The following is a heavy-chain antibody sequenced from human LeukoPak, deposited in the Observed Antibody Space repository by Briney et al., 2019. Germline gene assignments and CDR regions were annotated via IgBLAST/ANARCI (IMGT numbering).Heavy chain of an antibody. V-gene: IGHV4-30-4*01. J-gene: IGHJ4*02. CDR2: VYYSGTT. CDR3: AMHTVIASSWSLDY. D-gene: IGHD6-13*01. Sequence: PSETLSLTCTVSGGSISSGDKYWSWVRQPPGKGLEWIGNVYYSGTTSYNPSLKSRLTMSLDTSKNQFSLKLSSVTAADTAVYYCAMHTVIASSWSLDYWGQGTLVTVSS. CDR1: GGSISSGDKY.